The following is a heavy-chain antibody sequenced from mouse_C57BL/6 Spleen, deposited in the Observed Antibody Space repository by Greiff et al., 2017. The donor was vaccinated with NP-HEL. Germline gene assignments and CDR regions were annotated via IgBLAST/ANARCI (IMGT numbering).Heavy chain of an antibody. CDR1: GFTFSSYA. CDR2: ISDGGSYT. Sequence: EVQLMESGGGLVKPGGSLKLSCAASGFTFSSYAMSWVRQTPEKRLEWVATISDGGSYTYYPDNVKGRFTISRDNAKNNLYLQMSHLKSEDTAMYYCARGNWDGDYWGQGTTLTVSS. D-gene: IGHD4-1*02. J-gene: IGHJ2*01. V-gene: IGHV5-4*01. CDR3: ARGNWDGDY.